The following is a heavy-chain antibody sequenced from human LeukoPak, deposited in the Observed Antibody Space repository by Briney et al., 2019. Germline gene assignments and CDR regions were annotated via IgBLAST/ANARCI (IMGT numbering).Heavy chain of an antibody. Sequence: PGGSLRLSCAASGFTFSSYEMNWVRQAPGKGLERLSYISSSGSIIYYADSVKGRFAISRDDAKNSLYLQMNSLRAEDTAVYYCARAPVPGWSGYSSHACWGQGTLVTVSS. CDR2: ISSSGSII. CDR3: ARAPVPGWSGYSSHAC. CDR1: GFTFSSYE. D-gene: IGHD3-3*01. J-gene: IGHJ4*02. V-gene: IGHV3-48*03.